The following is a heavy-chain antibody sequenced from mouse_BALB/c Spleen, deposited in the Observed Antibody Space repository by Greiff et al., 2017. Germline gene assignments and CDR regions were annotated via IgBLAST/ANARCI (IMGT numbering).Heavy chain of an antibody. V-gene: IGHV5-4*02. CDR1: GFTFSDYY. CDR3: ARYGYDY. J-gene: IGHJ2*01. D-gene: IGHD1-2*01. CDR2: ISDGGSYT. Sequence: EVKLVESGGGLVKPGGSLKLSCAASGFTFSDYYMYWVRQTPEKRLEWVATISDGGSYTYYPDSVKGRFTISRDNAKNNLYLQMSSLESEDTAMYYCARYGYDYWGQGTTLTVSS.